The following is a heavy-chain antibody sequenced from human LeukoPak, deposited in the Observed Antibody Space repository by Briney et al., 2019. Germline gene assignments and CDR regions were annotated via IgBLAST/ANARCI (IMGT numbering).Heavy chain of an antibody. D-gene: IGHD1-1*01. CDR1: GFTFSSYS. J-gene: IGHJ4*02. CDR3: VRTTYGDY. Sequence: PGGSLRLSCAASGFTFSSYSMNWVRQAPRKGLEWVAAVKPDGSEKNYVDSVKGRFTISRDNAKNSLYLQLSSLSAEDTAVYYCVRTTYGDYWGQGTLVTVSS. V-gene: IGHV3-7*02. CDR2: VKPDGSEK.